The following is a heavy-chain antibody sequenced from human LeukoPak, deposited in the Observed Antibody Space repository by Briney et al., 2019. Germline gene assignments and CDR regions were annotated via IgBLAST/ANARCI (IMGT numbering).Heavy chain of an antibody. V-gene: IGHV3-48*03. D-gene: IGHD6-13*01. Sequence: GGSLRLSCAASGFTFSTYEMNWVRQAPGKGLEWVSYISNGDGTIKYADSVKGRFTISRDNAKNSLYLQMNSLRAEDMALYYCAKGLGIAAAGTELDYWGQGTLVTVSS. J-gene: IGHJ4*02. CDR3: AKGLGIAAAGTELDY. CDR2: ISNGDGTI. CDR1: GFTFSTYE.